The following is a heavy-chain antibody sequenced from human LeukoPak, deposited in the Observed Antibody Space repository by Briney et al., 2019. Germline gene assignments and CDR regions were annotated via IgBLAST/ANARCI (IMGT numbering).Heavy chain of an antibody. CDR2: MNPNSGNT. D-gene: IGHD3-3*01. Sequence: ASVKVSFKASGYTFTSYDINWVRPATGQGLEWMGWMNPNSGNTGYAQKFQGRVTITRNTSISTAYMELSSLRSEDTAVYYCARGRSFGVVIGYYYYMDVWGKGTTVTVSS. J-gene: IGHJ6*03. V-gene: IGHV1-8*03. CDR3: ARGRSFGVVIGYYYYMDV. CDR1: GYTFTSYD.